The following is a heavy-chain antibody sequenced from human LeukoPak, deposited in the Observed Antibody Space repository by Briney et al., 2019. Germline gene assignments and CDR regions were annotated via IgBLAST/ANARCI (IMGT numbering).Heavy chain of an antibody. Sequence: WASVKVSCKASGYTFTTYYMHWVRQAPGQGLEWMGIINPSGGATSYAQKFQGRVTITADKSTSTAYMELSSLRSEDTAVYYCARGGGYSYGWGQGTLVTVSS. CDR1: GYTFTTYY. J-gene: IGHJ4*02. V-gene: IGHV1-46*01. D-gene: IGHD5-18*01. CDR2: INPSGGAT. CDR3: ARGGGYSYG.